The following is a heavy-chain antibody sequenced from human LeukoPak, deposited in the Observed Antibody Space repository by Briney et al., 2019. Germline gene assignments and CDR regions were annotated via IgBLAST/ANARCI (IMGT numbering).Heavy chain of an antibody. CDR1: GYTFTSYG. Sequence: ASVKVSCKASGYTFTSYGISWVRQAPGQGLEWMGWINPNSGATKYGQKFQGRVTMTRDTSISTAYMELSSLKTDDTAVFYCARDKYPGDFDYWGQGTQVTVSS. D-gene: IGHD6-6*01. CDR3: ARDKYPGDFDY. CDR2: INPNSGAT. J-gene: IGHJ4*02. V-gene: IGHV1-2*02.